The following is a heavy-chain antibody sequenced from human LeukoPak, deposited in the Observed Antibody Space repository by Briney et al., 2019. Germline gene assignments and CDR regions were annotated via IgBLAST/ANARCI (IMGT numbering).Heavy chain of an antibody. Sequence: GGSLRLSCAASGFTFSSYAMSWVRQAPGKGLEWVSAISGSGGSTYYADSVKGRFTISRDNSKNTLYLQMNSLRAEDMAVNSCAKDSASVVVDATGNWFDPWGQGTLVTVYS. J-gene: IGHJ5*02. CDR2: ISGSGGST. CDR1: GFTFSSYA. V-gene: IGHV3-23*01. CDR3: AKDSASVVVDATGNWFDP. D-gene: IGHD2-15*01.